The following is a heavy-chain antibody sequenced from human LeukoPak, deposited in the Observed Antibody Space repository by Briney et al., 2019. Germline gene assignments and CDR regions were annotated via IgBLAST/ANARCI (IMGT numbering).Heavy chain of an antibody. CDR2: ISYDGSNK. Sequence: PGGSLRLSCAASGFTFSSYGMHWVRQAPGKGLEWVAVISYDGSNKYYADSVKGRFTISRDNSKNTLYLQMNSLRAEGTAVYYCARNSGSSWYAAYYYGMDVWGQGTTVTVSS. V-gene: IGHV3-30*03. D-gene: IGHD6-13*01. CDR3: ARNSGSSWYAAYYYGMDV. CDR1: GFTFSSYG. J-gene: IGHJ6*02.